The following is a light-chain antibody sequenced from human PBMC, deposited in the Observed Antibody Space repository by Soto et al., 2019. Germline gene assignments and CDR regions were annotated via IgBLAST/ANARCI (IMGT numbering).Light chain of an antibody. CDR1: QSISGW. V-gene: IGKV1-5*03. J-gene: IGKJ1*01. Sequence: DIQMTQSPSTLSASVGDRVTITCRASQSISGWLAWYQQKPGKAPKLLIYKASNLESGVPSRFSGSGSGTEFTLTIRSLQPDDFATYYCQQYYINSWTFGQGTKVEIK. CDR2: KAS. CDR3: QQYYINSWT.